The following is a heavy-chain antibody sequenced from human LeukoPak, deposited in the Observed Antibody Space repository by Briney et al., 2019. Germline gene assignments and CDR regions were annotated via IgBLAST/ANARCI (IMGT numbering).Heavy chain of an antibody. J-gene: IGHJ4*02. CDR1: GGSISSGDYY. Sequence: PSETLSLTCTVSGGSISSGDYYWSWLRQPPGTGLEGIGYIYYSGSTYYNPSLKSRVTISVDTSKNQFSLKLSSVTAADTAVYYCARAVDSSGWPYPDYWGQGTLVTVSS. D-gene: IGHD6-19*01. CDR3: ARAVDSSGWPYPDY. V-gene: IGHV4-30-4*01. CDR2: IYYSGST.